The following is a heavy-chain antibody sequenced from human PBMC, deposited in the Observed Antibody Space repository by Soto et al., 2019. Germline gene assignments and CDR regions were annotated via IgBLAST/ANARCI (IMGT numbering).Heavy chain of an antibody. CDR1: GGSISSSSYY. CDR2: IYYSGST. CDR3: ARLRRDSSGWYYFDY. V-gene: IGHV4-39*07. Sequence: SETLSLTCTVSGGSISSSSYYWGWIRQPPGKGLEWIGSIYYSGSTYYNPSLKSRVTISVDTSKNQFSLKLSSVTAADTAVYYCARLRRDSSGWYYFDYWGQGTLVTVSS. J-gene: IGHJ4*02. D-gene: IGHD6-19*01.